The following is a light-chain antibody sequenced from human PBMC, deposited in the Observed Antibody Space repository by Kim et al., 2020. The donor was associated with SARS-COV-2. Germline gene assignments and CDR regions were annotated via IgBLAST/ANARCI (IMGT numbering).Light chain of an antibody. Sequence: LGQTVRITCQGDSLRSYYASWYQQKPGQAPVLVIYGKNNRPSGIPDRFSGSSSGNTASLTITGAQAEDEADYYCNSRDSSGNHLLFGGGTQLTVL. V-gene: IGLV3-19*01. CDR2: GKN. J-gene: IGLJ2*01. CDR1: SLRSYY. CDR3: NSRDSSGNHLL.